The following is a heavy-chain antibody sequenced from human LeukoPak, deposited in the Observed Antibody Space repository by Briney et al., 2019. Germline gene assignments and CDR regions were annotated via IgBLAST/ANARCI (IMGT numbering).Heavy chain of an antibody. CDR1: GFTFSSYA. V-gene: IGHV3-23*01. CDR3: AKDGCSGGSCYHLVGYYFDY. J-gene: IGHJ4*02. D-gene: IGHD2-15*01. Sequence: GGSLRLSCAASGFTFSSYAMSWVRQAPGKGLECISGFSGSGGSTYYADSVKGGFTISRDNSKYTLYLQMNSLRAEDTAVYYCAKDGCSGGSCYHLVGYYFDYWGQGTLVTVSS. CDR2: FSGSGGST.